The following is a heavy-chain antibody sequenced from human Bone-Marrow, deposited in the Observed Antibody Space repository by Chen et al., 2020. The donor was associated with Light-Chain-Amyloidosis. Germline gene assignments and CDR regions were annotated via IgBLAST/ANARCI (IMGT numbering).Heavy chain of an antibody. V-gene: IGHV5-51*01. J-gene: IGHJ4*02. D-gene: IGHD5-12*01. CDR2: IYPYDSDS. CDR1: GYTFPNYW. Sequence: EVQLEQSGPEVKKPGESLKISCKGSGYTFPNYWIGWVRQSPGKGLAWMGVIYPYDSDSRYSPSFEGQITIAADKSITTAYLQWRSLKASDTAMYYCARRRDGYNFDYWGQGTLVTVSS. CDR3: ARRRDGYNFDY.